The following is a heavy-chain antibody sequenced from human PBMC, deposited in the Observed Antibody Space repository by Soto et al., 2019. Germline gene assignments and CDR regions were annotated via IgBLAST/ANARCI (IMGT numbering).Heavy chain of an antibody. Sequence: EVQLLESGGGLVQPGGSLRLSCAASGFTFSSYAMRWVRQAPVKGLELVSAISGSGGSTYYADSVKDRFTISRDNSKNTLYLQMNSLRAEDTAVYYCARRGSGSYYDYWGQGTLVTVSS. CDR3: ARRGSGSYYDY. CDR1: GFTFSSYA. CDR2: ISGSGGST. J-gene: IGHJ4*02. V-gene: IGHV3-23*01. D-gene: IGHD1-26*01.